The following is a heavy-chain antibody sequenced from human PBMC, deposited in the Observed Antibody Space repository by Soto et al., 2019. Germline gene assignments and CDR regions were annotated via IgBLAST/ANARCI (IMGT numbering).Heavy chain of an antibody. J-gene: IGHJ6*03. V-gene: IGHV3-64*01. Sequence: EVQLAESGGGLAQPGGSLRLSCAAAGFTLSGYAMDWVRQAPGKGLEYVSGISSNGVGTYYANSVQGRFTISRDNSKNTVYLQMGSLRPEDMAVYYCARRARPDFYYMDVWGKGTTVTVS. D-gene: IGHD6-6*01. CDR3: ARRARPDFYYMDV. CDR1: GFTLSGYA. CDR2: ISSNGVGT.